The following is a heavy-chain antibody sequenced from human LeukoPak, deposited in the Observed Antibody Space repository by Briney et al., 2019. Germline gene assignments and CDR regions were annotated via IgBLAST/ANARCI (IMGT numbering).Heavy chain of an antibody. CDR3: AKDPLVLRYFDWFDP. J-gene: IGHJ5*02. D-gene: IGHD3-9*01. CDR2: ISGSGGST. Sequence: TGGSLRLSCAASGFTFSSCAMSWVRQAPGKGLEWVSAISGSGGSTYYADSVKGRFTISRDNSKNTLYLQMNSLRAEDTAVYYCAKDPLVLRYFDWFDPWGQGTLVTVSS. V-gene: IGHV3-23*01. CDR1: GFTFSSCA.